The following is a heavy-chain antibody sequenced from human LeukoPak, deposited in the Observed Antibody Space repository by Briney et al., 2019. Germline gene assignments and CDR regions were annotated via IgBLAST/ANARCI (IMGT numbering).Heavy chain of an antibody. CDR2: IDPSDSYT. V-gene: IGHV5-10-1*01. D-gene: IGHD3-3*01. CDR1: GYSFTSYW. J-gene: IGHJ4*02. Sequence: GESLRISCEGSGYSFTSYWITWVRQMPGKGLEWMGRIDPSDSYTKYSPSFQGHVTISADESINTVYLQWSSLKASDTAMYYCARRNRVAIIDYWGQGTLVTVSS. CDR3: ARRNRVAIIDY.